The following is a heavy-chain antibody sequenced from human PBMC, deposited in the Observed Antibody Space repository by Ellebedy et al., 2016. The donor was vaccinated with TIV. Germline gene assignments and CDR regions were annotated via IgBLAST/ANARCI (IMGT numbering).Heavy chain of an antibody. CDR2: IYYIGTT. D-gene: IGHD4-17*01. J-gene: IGHJ2*01. V-gene: IGHV4-59*01. CDR3: ARRLHYGDLYFDL. Sequence: MPSETLSLTCTVYGISIGRYFWNWIRQSPEKGLEWIGYIYYIGTTTYSPSLKIRVTLSVDTSKNQFSLRLTSATAADTAVYYCARRLHYGDLYFDLWGRGTLVTVSS. CDR1: GISIGRYF.